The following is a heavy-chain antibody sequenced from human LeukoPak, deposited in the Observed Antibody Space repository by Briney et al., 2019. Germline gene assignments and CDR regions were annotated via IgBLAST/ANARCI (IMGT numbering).Heavy chain of an antibody. Sequence: GRSLRLSCAASGFTFSRHAMHWVRQAPGKGLEWVAVISYDGGNIYYADSVKGRFTISRDNSKNTLYLQMNSLIPEDTAVYYCARQYISGQWYFDYWGQGTLVTVSS. V-gene: IGHV3-30*04. J-gene: IGHJ4*02. CDR2: ISYDGGNI. CDR3: ARQYISGQWYFDY. CDR1: GFTFSRHA. D-gene: IGHD5-18*01.